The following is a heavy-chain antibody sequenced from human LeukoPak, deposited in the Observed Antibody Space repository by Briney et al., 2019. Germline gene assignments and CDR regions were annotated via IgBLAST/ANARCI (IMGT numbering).Heavy chain of an antibody. Sequence: GASVKDSCKASGYTFTRNSINWLRQAPGQGLEWMGWINANTGNPTYAQGFTGRFVFSLDTSVSTAYLQISSLKAEDTAVYYCARDSATIQFDYWGQGTLVTVSS. D-gene: IGHD1-1*01. V-gene: IGHV7-4-1*02. CDR1: GYTFTRNS. CDR2: INANTGNP. CDR3: ARDSATIQFDY. J-gene: IGHJ4*02.